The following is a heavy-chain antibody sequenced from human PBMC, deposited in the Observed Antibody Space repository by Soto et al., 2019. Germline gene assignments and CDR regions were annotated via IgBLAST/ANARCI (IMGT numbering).Heavy chain of an antibody. CDR2: ISGSGGST. V-gene: IGHV3-23*01. CDR1: GFTFSNYA. J-gene: IGHJ4*02. D-gene: IGHD6-13*01. CDR3: AQDQGSRRYEIDY. Sequence: EVQLLESGGGLVQPGGSLRLSCAASGFTFSNYAVTWVRQAPGKGLEWVSTISGSGGSTYYADSVKGRFTISRDNSKNTLALQMNSLRAEDTAVYCCAQDQGSRRYEIDYWGQGTLVTVAS.